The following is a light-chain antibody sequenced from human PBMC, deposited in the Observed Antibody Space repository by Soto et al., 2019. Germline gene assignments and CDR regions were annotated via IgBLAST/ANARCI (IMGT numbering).Light chain of an antibody. CDR1: SSNIGSNA. Sequence: QSVLAQPPSASGTPGQTATISCSGTSSNIGSNAVNWYQQLPGTAPKLLIYSNNQRPSGVPDRFSGSKYGTSASLAITGLQSEDEADYYCATWDDSMNAYVFGNGTKVTVL. CDR2: SNN. J-gene: IGLJ1*01. CDR3: ATWDDSMNAYV. V-gene: IGLV1-44*01.